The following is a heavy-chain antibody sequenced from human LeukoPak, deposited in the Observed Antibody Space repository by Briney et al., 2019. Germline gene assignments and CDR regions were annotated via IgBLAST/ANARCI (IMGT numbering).Heavy chain of an antibody. J-gene: IGHJ4*02. V-gene: IGHV1-58*01. Sequence: EASVKVSCKASGFTFTSSAVQWVRQARGRRLEWIGWIVVGSGNTNYAQKFQERVTITRDMSTSTAYMELSSLRSEDTAVYYCARDWGRDFDWLTIFDYWGQGTLVTVSS. CDR1: GFTFTSSA. CDR3: ARDWGRDFDWLTIFDY. D-gene: IGHD3-9*01. CDR2: IVVGSGNT.